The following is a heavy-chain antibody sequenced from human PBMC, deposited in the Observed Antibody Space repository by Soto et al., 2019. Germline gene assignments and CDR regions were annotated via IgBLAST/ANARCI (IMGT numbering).Heavy chain of an antibody. Sequence: GAAGKVSCNASGYSFTNNDVSWVRQATGQGLEWMGWMNPGSGYTGYAQKFQGRVTMTRDISLATAYMELSSLRSDDTSIYYCARMATFGSLNWFDPWGQGTLVTVPS. CDR2: MNPGSGYT. V-gene: IGHV1-8*01. D-gene: IGHD3-16*01. CDR1: GYSFTNND. CDR3: ARMATFGSLNWFDP. J-gene: IGHJ5*02.